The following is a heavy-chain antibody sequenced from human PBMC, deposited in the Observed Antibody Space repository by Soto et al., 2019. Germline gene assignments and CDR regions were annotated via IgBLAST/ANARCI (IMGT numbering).Heavy chain of an antibody. J-gene: IGHJ6*02. Sequence: QVQLVESGGGVVQPGRSLRLSCAASGFTFSSYAMHWVRQAPGKGLEWVAVISYDGSNKYYADSVKGRFTISRDNSKNTLYLQMNSLRAEDTAVYYCARPQSSGWYYYYYGMDVWGQGTTVTVS. V-gene: IGHV3-30-3*01. CDR3: ARPQSSGWYYYYYGMDV. CDR1: GFTFSSYA. D-gene: IGHD6-19*01. CDR2: ISYDGSNK.